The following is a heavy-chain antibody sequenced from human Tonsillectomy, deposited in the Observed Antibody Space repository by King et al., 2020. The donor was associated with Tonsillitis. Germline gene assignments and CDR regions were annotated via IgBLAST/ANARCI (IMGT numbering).Heavy chain of an antibody. V-gene: IGHV1-69*01. J-gene: IGHJ4*02. CDR1: GGTFSSYA. CDR2: IIPIFGTA. CDR3: ARGRPYYYDSSGYYYFDY. Sequence: HVQLVESGAEVKKPGSSVKVSCKASGGTFSSYAISWVRQAPGQGLEWMGGIIPIFGTANYAQKFQGRVTITADESTSTAYMELSSLRSEDTGVYYCARGRPYYYDSSGYYYFDYWGQGTLVTVSS. D-gene: IGHD3-22*01.